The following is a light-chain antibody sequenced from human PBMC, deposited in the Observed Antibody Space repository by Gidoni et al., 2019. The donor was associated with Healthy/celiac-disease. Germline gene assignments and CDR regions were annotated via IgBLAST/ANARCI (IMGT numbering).Light chain of an antibody. CDR3: QQYYSTPICT. J-gene: IGKJ3*01. CDR1: QSAIYSSNNKNY. V-gene: IGKV4-1*01. Sequence: IVMTQSPDSLAVSLGERATINCKSSQSAIYSSNNKNYLAWYQQKPGQPPKLLIYWASTREAGVPDRFSGSGSGTDFTLTISRLQAEDVAVYYCQQYYSTPICTFGPGTKVDIK. CDR2: WAS.